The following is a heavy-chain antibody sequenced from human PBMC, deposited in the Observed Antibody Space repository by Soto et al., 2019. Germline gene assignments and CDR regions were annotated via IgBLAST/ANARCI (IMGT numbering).Heavy chain of an antibody. CDR1: GFTFSNYA. V-gene: IGHV3-23*01. CDR2: ISGGGDGT. D-gene: IGHD6-19*01. Sequence: GGSLRLSCAASGFTFSNYAMSWDRRAPGTGLEWVSTISGGGDGTYYSDSVKGRFTISRDNSKNTLYLQINSLRADDTAVFHCARGGYSRGWSFDYWGQGTLVTVSS. CDR3: ARGGYSRGWSFDY. J-gene: IGHJ4*02.